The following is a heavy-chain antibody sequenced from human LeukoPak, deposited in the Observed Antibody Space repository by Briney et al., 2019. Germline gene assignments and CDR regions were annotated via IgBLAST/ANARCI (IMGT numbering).Heavy chain of an antibody. V-gene: IGHV3-23*01. CDR3: AKDFWFGENYYMDV. D-gene: IGHD3-10*01. CDR1: GFTFSSYA. J-gene: IGHJ6*03. CDR2: ISGSDAGT. Sequence: GGSLRLSCAASGFTFSSYAMSWVRQIPGKGLEWVSAISGSDAGTYYADSVKGRFTISRDNSKNTLYLQMNSLRAEDTAVYYCAKDFWFGENYYMDVWGKGTTVTVSS.